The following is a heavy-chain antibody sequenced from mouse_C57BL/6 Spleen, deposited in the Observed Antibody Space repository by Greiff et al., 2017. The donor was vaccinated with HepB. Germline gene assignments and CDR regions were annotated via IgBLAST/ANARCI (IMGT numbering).Heavy chain of an antibody. D-gene: IGHD2-5*01. V-gene: IGHV3-6*01. CDR1: GYSITSGYY. CDR2: ISYDGSN. J-gene: IGHJ2*01. CDR3: ARTAYYSNPYPFDD. Sequence: EVQLQESGPGLVKPSQSLSLTCSVTGYSITSGYYWNWIRQFPGNKLEWMGYISYDGSNNYNPSLKNRISITRDTSKNQFFLKLNSVTTEDTATYYCARTAYYSNPYPFDDWGQGTTLTVSS.